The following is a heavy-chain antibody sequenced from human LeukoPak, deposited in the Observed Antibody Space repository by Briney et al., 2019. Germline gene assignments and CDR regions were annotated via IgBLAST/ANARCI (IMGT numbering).Heavy chain of an antibody. CDR2: INHSGST. CDR3: AGADSSGYYWGY. D-gene: IGHD3-22*01. Sequence: PSETLSLTCAVYGGSFSGYYWSWIRQPPGKGLEWIGEINHSGSTIYNPSLKSRVTISVDTSKNQFSLKLSSVTAADTAVYYCAGADSSGYYWGYWGQGTLVTVSS. CDR1: GGSFSGYY. J-gene: IGHJ4*02. V-gene: IGHV4-34*01.